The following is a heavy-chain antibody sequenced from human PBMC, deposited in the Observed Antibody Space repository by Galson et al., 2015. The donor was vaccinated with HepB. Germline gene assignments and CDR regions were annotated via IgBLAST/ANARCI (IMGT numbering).Heavy chain of an antibody. J-gene: IGHJ4*02. CDR1: GFTFSSYA. CDR3: ARDTGGGYFDY. D-gene: IGHD1-14*01. V-gene: IGHV3-23*01. Sequence: SLRLSCAASGFTFSSYAMSWVRQAPGKGLEWVSAISGSGGSTYYADSVKGRLTISRHNSKNTLYLQMNSLRAEDTAVYYCARDTGGGYFDYWGQGTLVTVSS. CDR2: ISGSGGST.